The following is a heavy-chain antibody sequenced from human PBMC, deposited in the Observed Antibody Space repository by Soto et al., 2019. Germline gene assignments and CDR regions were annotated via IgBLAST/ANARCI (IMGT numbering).Heavy chain of an antibody. CDR2: IYWDDDH. CDR3: AREMYDSTYFDS. D-gene: IGHD2-8*01. CDR1: GFSLSSNRVG. Sequence: QITLRESGPALVRPTQTLTLTCTFSGFSLSSNRVGVGWIRQPPGKALEWLALIYWDDDHRYSPSLKTRLTITKDTSKSQVVLTMTKLDPVDTATYYCAREMYDSTYFDSWGQGTLVTVSS. V-gene: IGHV2-5*02. J-gene: IGHJ4*02.